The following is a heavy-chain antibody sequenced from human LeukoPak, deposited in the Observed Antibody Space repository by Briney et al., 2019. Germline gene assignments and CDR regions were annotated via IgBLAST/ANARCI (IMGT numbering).Heavy chain of an antibody. CDR2: ISAYNGNT. J-gene: IGHJ4*02. D-gene: IGHD4-17*01. CDR1: GYTFTSYG. V-gene: IGHV1-18*01. CDR3: ARVPTVTPDDY. Sequence: RASVKVSCKASGYTFTSYGISWVRQAPGQGLEWMGWISAYNGNTNYAQKFQGRVTMTRDTSISTAYMELSRLRSDDTAVYYCARVPTVTPDDYWGQGTLVTVSS.